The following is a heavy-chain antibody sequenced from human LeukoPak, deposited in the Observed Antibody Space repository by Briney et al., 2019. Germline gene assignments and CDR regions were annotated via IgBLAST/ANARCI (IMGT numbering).Heavy chain of an antibody. CDR1: GYTFTSYG. CDR2: MDPNTGNT. D-gene: IGHD2-21*02. J-gene: IGHJ5*02. CDR3: ARDFGGDYFDWFDP. V-gene: IGHV1-8*02. Sequence: ASVKVSCKASGYTFTSYGISWVRQAPGQGLEWMGWMDPNTGNTGSAPKFQGRLIMTRDTSTSTAYMELNSLTSDDTAVYYCARDFGGDYFDWFDPWGQGTLVIVSS.